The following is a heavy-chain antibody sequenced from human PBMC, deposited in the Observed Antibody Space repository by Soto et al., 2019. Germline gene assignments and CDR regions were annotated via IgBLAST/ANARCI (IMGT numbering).Heavy chain of an antibody. CDR1: GGSFSGYY. Sequence: SETLSLTCAVYGGSFSGYYWSWIRQPPGKGLEWLGEINHSGSTNYNPSLRSRVTILVDTSKTQFSLKLSSVTAADTAVYYCARGAPTNFDYWGQGTLVTVSS. J-gene: IGHJ4*02. CDR2: INHSGST. V-gene: IGHV4-34*01. CDR3: ARGAPTNFDY.